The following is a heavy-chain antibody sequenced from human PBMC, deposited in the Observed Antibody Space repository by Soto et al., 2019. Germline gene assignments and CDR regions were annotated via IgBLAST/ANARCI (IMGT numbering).Heavy chain of an antibody. V-gene: IGHV3-23*01. Sequence: PGGSLRLSCAASGFTFSSYAMSWVRQAPGKGLEWVSAISGSGGSTYYADSVKGRFTISRDNSKNTLYLQMNSLRAEDTAVYYCAKDLYYDFWSGYLNYYYGMDVWGQGTTVTVSS. D-gene: IGHD3-3*01. CDR1: GFTFSSYA. J-gene: IGHJ6*02. CDR3: AKDLYYDFWSGYLNYYYGMDV. CDR2: ISGSGGST.